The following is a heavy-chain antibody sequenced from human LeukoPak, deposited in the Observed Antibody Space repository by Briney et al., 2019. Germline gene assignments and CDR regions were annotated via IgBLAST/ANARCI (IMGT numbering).Heavy chain of an antibody. V-gene: IGHV3-74*01. CDR2: ISGDGSVT. Sequence: PGGSLGLSCTASGFTLRNYWMHWVRQVPGKRLVRVSRISGDGSVTNYADSVQGRFTISRDNAKNILYLQINSLRSEDTAIYYCARYSSSSGGASYYLDYWGHGTLVTVSS. J-gene: IGHJ4*01. CDR3: ARYSSSSGGASYYLDY. D-gene: IGHD6-6*01. CDR1: GFTLRNYW.